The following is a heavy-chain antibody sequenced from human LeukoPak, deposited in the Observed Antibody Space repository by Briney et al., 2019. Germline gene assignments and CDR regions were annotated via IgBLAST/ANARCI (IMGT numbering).Heavy chain of an antibody. CDR3: ARDGVCSSTSCYRIPLGWFDP. D-gene: IGHD2-2*02. Sequence: PSETLSLTCTVSGGSISSYYWSWIRQPAGKGLEWIGRIYTSGITNYNPSLKSRVTMSVDTSKNQFSLKLSSVTAADTAVYYCARDGVCSSTSCYRIPLGWFDPWGQGTLVTVSS. J-gene: IGHJ5*02. V-gene: IGHV4-4*07. CDR1: GGSISSYY. CDR2: IYTSGIT.